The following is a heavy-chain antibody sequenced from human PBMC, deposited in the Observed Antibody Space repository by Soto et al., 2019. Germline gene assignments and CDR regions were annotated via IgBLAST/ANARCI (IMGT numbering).Heavy chain of an antibody. CDR2: ISGSGGTT. J-gene: IGHJ5*02. V-gene: IGHV3-23*01. Sequence: EVQLLESAGGLVQPGKSLRLSCATSGFTFSTYAMSWVRQAPGKGLEWVSTISGSGGTTYYADSVKGRFTISRDNSKNPLYLQVNGLKAEDTAIFYCAKHSVGYQLLYNWFDPWGQGTLVTVSS. CDR3: AKHSVGYQLLYNWFDP. CDR1: GFTFSTYA. D-gene: IGHD2-2*01.